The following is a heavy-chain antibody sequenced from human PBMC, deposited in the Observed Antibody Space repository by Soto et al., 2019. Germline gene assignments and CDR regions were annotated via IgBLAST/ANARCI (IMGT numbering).Heavy chain of an antibody. J-gene: IGHJ1*01. Sequence: QVQLQESGPGLVKPSETLSLTCAVSGGSVSSGSYYWSWIRQPPGKGLEWIGYIDYSGPTNYNPSLKSRVTLSPDTSKNQFSLKLSSVTAADTAVYYCARDPVAGYFPHWGPGTLVTVSS. CDR2: IDYSGPT. CDR1: GGSVSSGSYY. CDR3: ARDPVAGYFPH. V-gene: IGHV4-61*01.